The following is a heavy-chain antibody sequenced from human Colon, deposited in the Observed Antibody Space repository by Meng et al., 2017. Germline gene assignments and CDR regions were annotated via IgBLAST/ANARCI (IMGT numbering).Heavy chain of an antibody. CDR1: GASINIGSYY. J-gene: IGHJ5*02. D-gene: IGHD4-17*01. Sequence: QLQLQESGPGLAKPSETLSLTCTGSGASINIGSYYWAWVRQAPGKGLEWIGSIHNSGKTYYNSSLKSRVTILVDTSKNQFSLKLTSVTAADTAVYLCARLVTTVTTGNWFDPWGQGTLVTVSS. CDR2: IHNSGKT. CDR3: ARLVTTVTTGNWFDP. V-gene: IGHV4-39*07.